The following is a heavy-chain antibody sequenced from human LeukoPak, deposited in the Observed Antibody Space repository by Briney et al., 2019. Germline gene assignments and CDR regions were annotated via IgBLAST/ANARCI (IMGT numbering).Heavy chain of an antibody. CDR2: AIPILGIA. J-gene: IGHJ3*02. CDR1: GGIFSSYT. CDR3: AREPDVDMSTFRGEAFDI. D-gene: IGHD5-24*01. Sequence: SVKVSCKASGGIFSSYTFNWARRAPGQGLEWMGRAIPILGIATSAQKFQGRITITADKSTSTAYMELTNLSSDDTAMYYCAREPDVDMSTFRGEAFDIWGQGTMVTVSS. V-gene: IGHV1-69*04.